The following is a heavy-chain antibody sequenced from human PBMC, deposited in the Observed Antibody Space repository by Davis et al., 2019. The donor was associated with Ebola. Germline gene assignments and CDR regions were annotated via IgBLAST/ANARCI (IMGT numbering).Heavy chain of an antibody. CDR2: IYSGGST. Sequence: GESLKISCAASGFTVSSNYMSWVRQAPGKGLEWVSVIYSGGSTYYADSVKGRFTISRHNSKNTLYLQMNSLRAEDTAVYYCAKGPETGRFEYWGQGTLVTVSA. J-gene: IGHJ4*02. V-gene: IGHV3-53*04. CDR1: GFTVSSNY. CDR3: AKGPETGRFEY. D-gene: IGHD1-1*01.